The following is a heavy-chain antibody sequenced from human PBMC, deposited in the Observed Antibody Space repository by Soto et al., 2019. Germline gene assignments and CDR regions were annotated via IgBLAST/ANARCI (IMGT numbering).Heavy chain of an antibody. CDR1: GGSFSGYY. CDR3: ARGRRIVATAGAFDI. J-gene: IGHJ3*02. V-gene: IGHV4-34*01. CDR2: INHSGST. D-gene: IGHD5-12*01. Sequence: PSETLSLTCAVYGGSFSGYYWSWIRQPPGKGLEWIGEINHSGSTNYNPSLKGRVTISVDTSKNQFSLKLSSVTAADTAVYYCARGRRIVATAGAFDIWGQGTLVTVSS.